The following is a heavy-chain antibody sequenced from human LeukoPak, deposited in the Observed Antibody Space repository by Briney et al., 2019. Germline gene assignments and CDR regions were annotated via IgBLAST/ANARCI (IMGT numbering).Heavy chain of an antibody. V-gene: IGHV4-34*01. D-gene: IGHD6-19*01. J-gene: IGHJ4*02. Sequence: SSETLSLTCAVYGRSFSGYYWSWIRQPPGKGLEWIGEINHSGSTNYNPSLKSRVTISVGTSKNQFSLKLRSVTAADTAVYYCARLIGGAVAGTREDYWGQGTLVTVSS. CDR3: ARLIGGAVAGTREDY. CDR2: INHSGST. CDR1: GRSFSGYY.